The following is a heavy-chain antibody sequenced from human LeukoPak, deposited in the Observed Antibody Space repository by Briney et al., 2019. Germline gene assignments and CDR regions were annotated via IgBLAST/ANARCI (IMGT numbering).Heavy chain of an antibody. D-gene: IGHD2-2*01. CDR2: IYYSGST. J-gene: IGHJ5*02. Sequence: TSETLSLTCTVSGGSISSSSYYWGWIRQPPGKGLEWVGSIYYSGSTYYNPSLKSRVTISVDTSNNQFSLKLSSVTAADTAVYYCASRLGYCSSTSCYNWFDPWGQGTLVTVSS. V-gene: IGHV4-39*01. CDR1: GGSISSSSYY. CDR3: ASRLGYCSSTSCYNWFDP.